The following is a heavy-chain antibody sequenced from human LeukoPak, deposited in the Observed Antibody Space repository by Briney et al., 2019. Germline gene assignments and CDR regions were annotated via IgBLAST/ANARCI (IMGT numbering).Heavy chain of an antibody. V-gene: IGHV4-59*01. Sequence: SETLSLTCTVSGGSISSYYWSWIRQPPGKGLKWIGYIYYSGSTNYNPSLKSRVTISVDTSKNQFSLKLSSVTAADTAVYYCASSYDYGNWFDPWGQGTLVTVSS. CDR2: IYYSGST. D-gene: IGHD4-17*01. CDR3: ASSYDYGNWFDP. CDR1: GGSISSYY. J-gene: IGHJ5*02.